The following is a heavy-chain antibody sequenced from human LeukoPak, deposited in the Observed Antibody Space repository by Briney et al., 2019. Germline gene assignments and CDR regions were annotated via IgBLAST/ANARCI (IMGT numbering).Heavy chain of an antibody. Sequence: SETLSLTCTVSGGSVRSYYWSWIRQPPGKGLEGIGYIYYSGSTNYNPSLESRVTISVDTSKNQFSLKLRSVTAADTAKYYCASTVGWLQFGLAIYHWGQGTLVTVSS. CDR3: ASTVGWLQFGLAIYH. CDR1: GGSVRSYY. J-gene: IGHJ5*02. CDR2: IYYSGST. V-gene: IGHV4-59*02. D-gene: IGHD5-24*01.